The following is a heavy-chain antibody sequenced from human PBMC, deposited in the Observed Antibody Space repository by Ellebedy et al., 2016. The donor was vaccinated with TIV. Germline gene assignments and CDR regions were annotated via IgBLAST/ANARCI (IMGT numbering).Heavy chain of an antibody. Sequence: AASVKVSCKASGYTFTSYGISWVRQAPGQGLEWMGWISAYNGNTNYAQKLQGRVTMTTDTSTSTAYMELRSLRSDDPAVYYCARDRRYSSGRFADYWGQGTLVTVSS. CDR3: ARDRRYSSGRFADY. D-gene: IGHD6-19*01. CDR2: ISAYNGNT. J-gene: IGHJ4*02. V-gene: IGHV1-18*04. CDR1: GYTFTSYG.